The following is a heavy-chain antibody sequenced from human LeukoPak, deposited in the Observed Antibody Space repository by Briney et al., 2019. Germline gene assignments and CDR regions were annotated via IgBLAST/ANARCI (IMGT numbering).Heavy chain of an antibody. CDR3: AKDYGSGYYYSDY. Sequence: GGSLRLSCAASGFTFSSYAMSWVRQAPGKGLEWVSAISGSGGSTYYADSVKGRFTISRDNSKNTLYLEMNSLRAEDTAVYYCAKDYGSGYYYSDYWGQGTLVTVSS. CDR2: ISGSGGST. D-gene: IGHD3-22*01. CDR1: GFTFSSYA. J-gene: IGHJ4*02. V-gene: IGHV3-23*01.